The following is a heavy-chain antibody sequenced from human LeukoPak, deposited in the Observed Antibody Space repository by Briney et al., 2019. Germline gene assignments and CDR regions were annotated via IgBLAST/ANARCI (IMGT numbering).Heavy chain of an antibody. D-gene: IGHD3-22*01. Sequence: PGGSLRLSCAASGFTFSSYGMHWVRQAPGKGLEWVAVISYDGSNKYYADSVKGRFTISRDNSKNTLYLQINSLRAEDTAVYYCAKDKWPDSIVVVITDYWGQGTLVTVSS. CDR2: ISYDGSNK. CDR1: GFTFSSYG. J-gene: IGHJ4*02. V-gene: IGHV3-30*18. CDR3: AKDKWPDSIVVVITDY.